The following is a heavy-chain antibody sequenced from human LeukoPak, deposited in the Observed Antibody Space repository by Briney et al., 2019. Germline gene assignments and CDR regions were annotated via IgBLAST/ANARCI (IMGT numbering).Heavy chain of an antibody. Sequence: PGGSLRLSCAASGFTFSSYAMSWVRQAPGKGLEWVSAISGSGGSTYYADSVKGRFTISRDNSKNTLYLQMNSLRAEDTAVYYCARDLPLWFGEKYFDYWGQGTLVTVSS. CDR2: ISGSGGST. CDR1: GFTFSSYA. CDR3: ARDLPLWFGEKYFDY. J-gene: IGHJ4*02. D-gene: IGHD3-10*01. V-gene: IGHV3-23*01.